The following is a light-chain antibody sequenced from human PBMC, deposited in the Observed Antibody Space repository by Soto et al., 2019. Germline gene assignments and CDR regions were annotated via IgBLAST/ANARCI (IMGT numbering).Light chain of an antibody. J-gene: IGKJ5*01. Sequence: DIVMTQSPLSLTVTPGEPASISCRSSQALLRSNGYNYFNWYLQRPGQSPHLLIYGGSNVAPGVPDRFSGSGSGTDFTLRISWVEAEDVGVYYCMQATQFPPITFGQGTRLEIK. CDR2: GGS. CDR3: MQATQFPPIT. CDR1: QALLRSNGYNY. V-gene: IGKV2-28*01.